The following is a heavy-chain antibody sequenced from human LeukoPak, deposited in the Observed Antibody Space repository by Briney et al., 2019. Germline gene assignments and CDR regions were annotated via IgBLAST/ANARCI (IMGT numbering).Heavy chain of an antibody. Sequence: SGGSLRLSCAASGFTFSSYEMNWVRQAPGKGLEWVSYISSSGSTIYYADSVKGRFTISRDNAKNSLYLQMNSLRAEDTAVYYCAGPRPDSSGYGEYYYYYYMDVWGKGTTVTVSS. V-gene: IGHV3-48*03. CDR2: ISSSGSTI. J-gene: IGHJ6*03. CDR1: GFTFSSYE. CDR3: AGPRPDSSGYGEYYYYYYMDV. D-gene: IGHD3-22*01.